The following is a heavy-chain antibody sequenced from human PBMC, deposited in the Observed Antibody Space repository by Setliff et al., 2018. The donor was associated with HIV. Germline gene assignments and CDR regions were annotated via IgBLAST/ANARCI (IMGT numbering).Heavy chain of an antibody. CDR2: INHSGST. V-gene: IGHV4-34*01. Sequence: SETLSLTCAGFGGSFSGYYWTWIRQPPGKGLEWIGEINHSGSTDYNPSLKSRVTISVDTSKMQFSLKLSSVTAADTAVYYCARGLDYYGSGSYLPLGYWGQGTLVTVSS. CDR3: ARGLDYYGSGSYLPLGY. D-gene: IGHD3-10*01. J-gene: IGHJ4*02. CDR1: GGSFSGYY.